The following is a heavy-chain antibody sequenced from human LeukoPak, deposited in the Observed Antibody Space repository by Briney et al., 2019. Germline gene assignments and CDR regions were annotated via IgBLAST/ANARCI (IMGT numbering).Heavy chain of an antibody. CDR2: ISAYNGNT. V-gene: IGHV1-18*01. CDR3: ARRNYDDSSGYGSCFDP. CDR1: GYTFTSYG. Sequence: ASVKVSCKASGYTFTSYGISWVRQAPGQGLEWMGWISAYNGNTNYAQKFQGRVTITADESTSTAYMELSSLRSEDTAVYYCARRNYDDSSGYGSCFDPWGQGTLVTVSS. D-gene: IGHD3-22*01. J-gene: IGHJ5*02.